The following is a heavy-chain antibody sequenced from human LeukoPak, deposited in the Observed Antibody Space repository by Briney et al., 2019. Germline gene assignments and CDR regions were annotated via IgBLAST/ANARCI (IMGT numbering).Heavy chain of an antibody. Sequence: GGSLRLSCAASGFTFSSYSMNWVRQAPGRGREWVSYISSSSSTIYYADSVKGRFTISRDNAKNSLYLQMNSLRDEDTAVYYCATFSYGGNGYWGQGTLVTVSS. D-gene: IGHD4-23*01. CDR2: ISSSSSTI. CDR1: GFTFSSYS. CDR3: ATFSYGGNGY. J-gene: IGHJ4*02. V-gene: IGHV3-48*02.